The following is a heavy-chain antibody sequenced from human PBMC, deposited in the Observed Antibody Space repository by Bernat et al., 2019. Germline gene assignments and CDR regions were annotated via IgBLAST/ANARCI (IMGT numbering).Heavy chain of an antibody. D-gene: IGHD5-18*01. CDR3: ASLSGYSYGYSSRNHYFDY. CDR1: GGSISSGGYY. J-gene: IGHJ4*02. CDR2: IYYSGST. Sequence: QVQLQESGPGLVKPSQTLSLTCTVSGGSISSGGYYWSWIRQHPGKGLEWIGYIYYSGSTYYNPSLKSRVTISVDTSKNQFSLKLSPMTAADTAVYYCASLSGYSYGYSSRNHYFDYWGQGTLVTVSS. V-gene: IGHV4-31*03.